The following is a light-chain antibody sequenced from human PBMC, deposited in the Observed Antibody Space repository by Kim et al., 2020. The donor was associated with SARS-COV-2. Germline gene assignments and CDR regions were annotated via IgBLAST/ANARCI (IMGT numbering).Light chain of an antibody. Sequence: VALGQTARITGGGTNIARKNVNWYQQKPGQAPVRVIYRDSNRPSGIPERFSGSTAGNTATLTISRAQAGDEADYYCQVWDSSPAWVFGGGTQLTVL. CDR1: NIARKN. CDR2: RDS. V-gene: IGLV3-9*01. J-gene: IGLJ3*02. CDR3: QVWDSSPAWV.